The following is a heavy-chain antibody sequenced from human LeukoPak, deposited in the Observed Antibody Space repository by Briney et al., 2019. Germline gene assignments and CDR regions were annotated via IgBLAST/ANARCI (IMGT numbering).Heavy chain of an antibody. CDR1: GFIFSSSW. CDR2: TNPDGSDK. V-gene: IGHV3-7*01. J-gene: IGHJ6*04. D-gene: IGHD3-10*02. Sequence: GGSLRLSCAASGFIFSSSWMSWVRQSPGKGLEWVADTNPDGSDKYYVDYLKGRFTISRDNAKNSLYLQMNSLRAEDTAVYYCAELGITMIGGVWGKGTTVTISS. CDR3: AELGITMIGGV.